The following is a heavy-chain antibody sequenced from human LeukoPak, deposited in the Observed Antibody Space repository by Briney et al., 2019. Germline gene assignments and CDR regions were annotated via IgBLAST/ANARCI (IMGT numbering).Heavy chain of an antibody. CDR1: GFTFRNHG. V-gene: IGHV3-23*01. CDR3: AQDIAWGAFEH. CDR2: ISHSGGGT. D-gene: IGHD7-27*01. J-gene: IGHJ4*02. Sequence: GGTLRLSCAASGFTFRNHGMNWVRQAPGKGLEWVSGISHSGGGTYYADSVKGRFTISRYDSKNTLSLQMNSLRVEDTALYYCAQDIAWGAFEHWGQGTLVTVSS.